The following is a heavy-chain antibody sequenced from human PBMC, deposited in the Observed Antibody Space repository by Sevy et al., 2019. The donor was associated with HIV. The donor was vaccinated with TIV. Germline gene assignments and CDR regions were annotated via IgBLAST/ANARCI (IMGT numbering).Heavy chain of an antibody. CDR2: LSFGWGEI. CDR1: GFTFSKYS. Sequence: GGSLRLSCAASGFTFSKYSMSWFRQPPGKGREGVSILSFGWGEINYADSGKGRFTISRDNSKSSVYLQMNNLRPEDTAVYYCAREGCTKPHDYWGQGTLVTVSS. D-gene: IGHD2-8*01. V-gene: IGHV3-23*01. CDR3: AREGCTKPHDY. J-gene: IGHJ4*02.